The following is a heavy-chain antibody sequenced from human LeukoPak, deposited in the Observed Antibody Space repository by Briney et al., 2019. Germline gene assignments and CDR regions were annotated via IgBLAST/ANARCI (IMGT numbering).Heavy chain of an antibody. V-gene: IGHV3-30-3*01. J-gene: IGHJ4*02. D-gene: IGHD3-10*01. CDR3: ARVFYGSGIDY. CDR2: ISYDGSNK. Sequence: GGSLRLSCAASGFTFSSYAMHWVRQAPGKGLEWVAVISYDGSNKYYADSVKGRFTISRDNSKNTLYLQMNSLRAEDTAVYYCARVFYGSGIDYWGQGTLVTVSS. CDR1: GFTFSSYA.